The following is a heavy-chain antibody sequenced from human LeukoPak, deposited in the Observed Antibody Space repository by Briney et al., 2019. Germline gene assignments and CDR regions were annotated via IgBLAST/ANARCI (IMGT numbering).Heavy chain of an antibody. Sequence: GGSLRLSCAASGFTFTSYGMSWVRQAPGKGLEWVSAISGSGGSTYYADSVKGRFTISRDNSKSTLYIQMNSLRAEDTAVYYCARAKPKNMVRGLIMRRESRYYFDYWGQGTLVTVSS. J-gene: IGHJ4*02. V-gene: IGHV3-23*01. D-gene: IGHD3-10*01. CDR2: ISGSGGST. CDR3: ARAKPKNMVRGLIMRRESRYYFDY. CDR1: GFTFTSYG.